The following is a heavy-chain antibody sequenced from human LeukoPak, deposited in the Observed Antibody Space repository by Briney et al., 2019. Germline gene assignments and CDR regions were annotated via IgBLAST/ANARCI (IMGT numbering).Heavy chain of an antibody. CDR2: ISYDGSNK. Sequence: GRSLRLSCAASGFTFSSYAMHWVRQAPGKGLEWVAVISYDGSNKYYADSVKGRFTISRDNSKNTLYLQMNSLRAEDTAVYYCARDSIYCTNGVCYYIDFWGEGTTVTVSS. CDR1: GFTFSSYA. J-gene: IGHJ6*03. D-gene: IGHD2-8*01. CDR3: ARDSIYCTNGVCYYIDF. V-gene: IGHV3-30*04.